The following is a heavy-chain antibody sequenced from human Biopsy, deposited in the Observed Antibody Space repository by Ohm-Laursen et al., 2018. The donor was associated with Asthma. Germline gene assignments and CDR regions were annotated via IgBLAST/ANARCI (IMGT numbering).Heavy chain of an antibody. Sequence: ASVKVSCKSLGGTFNTYVIGWGRQAPGQGLEGMGGINSFFGTTTYPQKFQDRVTITADDSTSTVSMELSSLRSEDTAVYYCARKAGSCISRTCYSLDFWGQGTLVTVSS. CDR3: ARKAGSCISRTCYSLDF. V-gene: IGHV1-69*13. CDR1: GGTFNTYV. J-gene: IGHJ4*02. D-gene: IGHD2-2*01. CDR2: INSFFGTT.